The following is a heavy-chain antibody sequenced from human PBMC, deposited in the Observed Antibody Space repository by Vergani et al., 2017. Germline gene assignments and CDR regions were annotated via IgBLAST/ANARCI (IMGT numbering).Heavy chain of an antibody. CDR3: ARHLAYCGGDCYPYYYGMDV. V-gene: IGHV4-39*01. Sequence: QLQLQESGPGLVKPSETLSLTCTVSGGSISSSSYYWVWIRQPPGKGLEWIGSIYYSGSTYYNPSLKSRVTISVETSKNQFSLKLSSVTAADTAVYYCARHLAYCGGDCYPYYYGMDVWGQGTTVTVSS. CDR1: GGSISSSSYY. D-gene: IGHD2-21*02. CDR2: IYYSGST. J-gene: IGHJ6*02.